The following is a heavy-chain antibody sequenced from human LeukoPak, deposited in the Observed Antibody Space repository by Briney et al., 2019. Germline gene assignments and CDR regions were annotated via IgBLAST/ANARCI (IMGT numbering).Heavy chain of an antibody. CDR3: ARDQNIVVVTAPNY. CDR1: GFTFSSYA. V-gene: IGHV3-23*01. CDR2: ISGSGGST. J-gene: IGHJ4*02. Sequence: PGGSLRLSCAASGFTFSSYAMSWVRQAPGKGLEWVSAISGSGGSTYYADSVKGRFTISRDNSKNTLYLQMNSLRAEDTAVYYCARDQNIVVVTAPNYWGQGTLVTVSS. D-gene: IGHD2-21*02.